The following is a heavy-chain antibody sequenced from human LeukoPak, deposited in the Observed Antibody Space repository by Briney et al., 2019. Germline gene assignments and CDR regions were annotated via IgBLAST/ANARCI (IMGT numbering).Heavy chain of an antibody. D-gene: IGHD3-3*01. V-gene: IGHV3-30*02. J-gene: IGHJ6*03. Sequence: GGSLRLSCAASGFTFSSYGMHWVRQAPGKGLEWVAFIRYDGSNKYYADSVKGRFTISRDNSKNTLYLQMNSLRAEDTAVYYCAKAIRYYCYMDVWGKGTTVTVSS. CDR3: AKAIRYYCYMDV. CDR1: GFTFSSYG. CDR2: IRYDGSNK.